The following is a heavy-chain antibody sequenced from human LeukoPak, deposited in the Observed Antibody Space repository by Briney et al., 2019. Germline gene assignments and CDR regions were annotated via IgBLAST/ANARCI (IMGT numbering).Heavy chain of an antibody. CDR3: ARRDGLDIVVVVAAMDYYYGMDV. D-gene: IGHD2-15*01. Sequence: GGSLRLSCAASGFTFSSYAMSWVRQAPGKGLEWVSAISGSGGSTYYADSVKGRFTISRDNAKNSLYLQMNSLRDEDTAVYYCARRDGLDIVVVVAAMDYYYGMDVWGQGTTVTVSS. J-gene: IGHJ6*02. CDR1: GFTFSSYA. V-gene: IGHV3-23*01. CDR2: ISGSGGST.